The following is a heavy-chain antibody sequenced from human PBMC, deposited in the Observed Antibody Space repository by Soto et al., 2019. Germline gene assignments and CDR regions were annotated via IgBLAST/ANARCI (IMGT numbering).Heavy chain of an antibody. J-gene: IGHJ2*01. Sequence: SETLSLTCTASGDSIRGDYWSWIRQPPGKRLEWIAYIFHTGSTFYNSSLKPRVSISVDRSKNQFSLKLKSVTETDTAVYYCARVKVGDLFRFNWFFDLWGRGTLVTVSS. D-gene: IGHD3-3*01. CDR3: ARVKVGDLFRFNWFFDL. CDR1: GDSIRGDY. CDR2: IFHTGST. V-gene: IGHV4-59*04.